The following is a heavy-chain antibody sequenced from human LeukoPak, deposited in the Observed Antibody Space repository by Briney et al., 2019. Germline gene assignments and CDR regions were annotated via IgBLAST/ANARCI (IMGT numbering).Heavy chain of an antibody. Sequence: ASVKVSCKASGYSFTEYYMHWVRQAPGQGLEWMGIINPSGGSTSYAQKFQGRVTMTRDTSTSTVYMELSSLRSEDTAVYYCARVNLSPAKDSWELQGWAFDIWGQGTMVTVSS. V-gene: IGHV1-46*03. CDR3: ARVNLSPAKDSWELQGWAFDI. D-gene: IGHD1-26*01. CDR2: INPSGGST. J-gene: IGHJ3*02. CDR1: GYSFTEYY.